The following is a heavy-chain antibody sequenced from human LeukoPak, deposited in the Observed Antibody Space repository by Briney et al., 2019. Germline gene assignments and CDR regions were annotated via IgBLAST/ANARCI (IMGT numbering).Heavy chain of an antibody. Sequence: GGSLRLSCAASGSTVSSNYMNWVRQAPGKGLEWVSSISYTGTYIYYADSVKGRFTISRDNAQNSLYLQMNSLRAEDTAIYYCVRDRGTYRPIDYWGQGTLVTVSS. CDR1: GSTVSSNY. D-gene: IGHD1-26*01. J-gene: IGHJ4*02. CDR2: ISYTGTYI. CDR3: VRDRGTYRPIDY. V-gene: IGHV3-21*04.